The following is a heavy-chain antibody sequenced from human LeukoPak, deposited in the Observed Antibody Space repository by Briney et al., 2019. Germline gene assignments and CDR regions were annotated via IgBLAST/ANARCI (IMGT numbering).Heavy chain of an antibody. J-gene: IGHJ4*02. Sequence: GGSLRLSCAASGFTFSSYEMNWVRQAPGKGLEGVSYISSSGSPIKYADSVKGRFTISRDNAKNSLYLQMNSLGVDDTAVYYCASPAGSNWYYFGYWGQGALVTVSS. CDR2: ISSSGSPI. V-gene: IGHV3-48*03. CDR3: ASPAGSNWYYFGY. D-gene: IGHD6-13*01. CDR1: GFTFSSYE.